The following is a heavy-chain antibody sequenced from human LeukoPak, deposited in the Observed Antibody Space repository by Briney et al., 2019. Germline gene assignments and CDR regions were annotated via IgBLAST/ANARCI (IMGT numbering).Heavy chain of an antibody. V-gene: IGHV4-59*01. J-gene: IGHJ4*02. Sequence: SETLSLTCNVSGDPIKSYYWSWIRQPPGKRLEWIGYIYYSGSTNYNPSLNSRVSISIDTSKNQFSLRLSSVTAADTAVYYCARAGRRDGYKSYFDYWGQGTLVTVSS. CDR1: GDPIKSYY. D-gene: IGHD5-24*01. CDR2: IYYSGST. CDR3: ARAGRRDGYKSYFDY.